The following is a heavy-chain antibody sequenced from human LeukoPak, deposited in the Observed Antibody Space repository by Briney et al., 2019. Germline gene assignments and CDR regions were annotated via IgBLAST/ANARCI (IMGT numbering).Heavy chain of an antibody. CDR1: GFTFSNYA. CDR3: AKDRGYSSGWYDY. CDR2: ISGGGSST. D-gene: IGHD6-19*01. V-gene: IGHV3-23*01. Sequence: PGGSLRLSCAASGFTFSNYAMSWVRQAPGKGLEWVSAISGGGSSTYYADSVKGRFIISRDNSKNTLYLQMNGLEAEDTAVYYCAKDRGYSSGWYDYWGQGTLVTVSS. J-gene: IGHJ4*02.